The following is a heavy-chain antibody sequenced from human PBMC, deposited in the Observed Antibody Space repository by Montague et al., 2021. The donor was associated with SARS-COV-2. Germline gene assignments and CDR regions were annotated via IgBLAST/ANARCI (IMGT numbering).Heavy chain of an antibody. CDR1: GDSVSSNSAA. J-gene: IGHJ5*02. V-gene: IGHV6-1*01. CDR2: TYYRSKWYN. Sequence: CAISGDSVSSNSAAWNRIRQSPSRGLEWLGRTYYRSKWYNDYAVSVKSRITINPDTSKNQFSLQLNSVTPGDTAVYYCARDDPYCTNGVCYTGNWFDPWGQGTLVTVSS. D-gene: IGHD2-8*01. CDR3: ARDDPYCTNGVCYTGNWFDP.